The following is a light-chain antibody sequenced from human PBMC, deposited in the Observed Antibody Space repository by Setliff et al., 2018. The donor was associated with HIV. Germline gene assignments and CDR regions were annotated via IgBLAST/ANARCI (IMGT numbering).Light chain of an antibody. CDR2: QAT. V-gene: IGLV2-23*01. CDR3: CSYGGYNTFYV. J-gene: IGLJ1*01. Sequence: QSALTQPASVSGSPGQSITISCTGTSSDIGRYNLVSWYQQYPGKAPKLMIYQATKRPSGVSIRFSGSKSGNTASLTISGLQAEDEADYYCCSYGGYNTFYVFGSGTKVTVL. CDR1: SSDIGRYNL.